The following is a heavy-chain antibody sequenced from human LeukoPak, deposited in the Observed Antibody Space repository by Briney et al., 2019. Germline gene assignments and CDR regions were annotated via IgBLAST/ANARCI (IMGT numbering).Heavy chain of an antibody. CDR3: AKGRGDDYGDYEWSSDY. V-gene: IGHV3-23*01. CDR1: GFTFSTHA. D-gene: IGHD4/OR15-4a*01. J-gene: IGHJ4*02. Sequence: GGSLRLSCAGSGFTFSTHAMSWVRQARGKGLEWISGITGSGGKTYYADSVKGRFTISRDNSKSTLYLQMHSLRAEDTAVYFCAKGRGDDYGDYEWSSDYWVQGTLVTVSS. CDR2: ITGSGGKT.